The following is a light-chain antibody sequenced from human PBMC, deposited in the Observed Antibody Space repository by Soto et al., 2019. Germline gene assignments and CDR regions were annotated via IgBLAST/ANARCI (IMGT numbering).Light chain of an antibody. J-gene: IGLJ2*01. V-gene: IGLV2-14*03. Sequence: QSALTQPASVSGSPGQSITISCTGTSSDVGGYNYVSWYQHHPGRAPKLMICNAFDRPSGVSNRFSGSKSGNTASLTISGLQAEDEADYYCSSYRASNTVVFGGGTKLTVL. CDR1: SSDVGGYNY. CDR3: SSYRASNTVV. CDR2: NAF.